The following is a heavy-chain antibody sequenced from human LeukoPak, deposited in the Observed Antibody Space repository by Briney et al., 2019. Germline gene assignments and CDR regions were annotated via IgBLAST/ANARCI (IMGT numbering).Heavy chain of an antibody. V-gene: IGHV3-49*04. CDR2: IRSKAYGGTT. J-gene: IGHJ6*04. Sequence: PGGSLRLSCTASGFTFGDYAMSWVRQAPGKGLEWVGFIRSKAYGGTTEYAASVKGRFTFSRDDSKSIAYLQMNSLKTEDTAVYYCTRGGSGSYYNVLVYYYNGMAVWAKGPRSPSPQ. CDR3: TRGGSGSYYNVLVYYYNGMAV. CDR1: GFTFGDYA. D-gene: IGHD3-10*01.